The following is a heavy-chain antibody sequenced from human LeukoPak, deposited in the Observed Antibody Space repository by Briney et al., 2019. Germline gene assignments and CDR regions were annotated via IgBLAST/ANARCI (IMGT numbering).Heavy chain of an antibody. CDR2: INYDGSHK. Sequence: GGSLSLSRVPSGVTLGGYGVHCVPPAPHKGREWVAVINYDGSHKYSADSVRGRFAISRDNTKSTVYLQMITLGDEDAAVYYCARVSGTYGYGHYALGFWGQGTVVTVFS. CDR3: ARVSGTYGYGHYALGF. CDR1: GVTLGGYG. V-gene: IGHV3-33*01. D-gene: IGHD5-12*01. J-gene: IGHJ3*01.